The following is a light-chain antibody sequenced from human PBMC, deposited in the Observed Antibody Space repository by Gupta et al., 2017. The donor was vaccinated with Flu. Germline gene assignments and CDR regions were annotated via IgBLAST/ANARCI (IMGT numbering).Light chain of an antibody. CDR2: QDN. CDR1: KLGNKY. Sequence: SYELTQPPSVSVSPGQTASITCSGDKLGNKYACWYQQRPGQFPVLVIYQDNKRPSGIPERFSGSNSGNTATLTISGTQAMDEADYDCQACDSSTVVFGGGTKLTVL. V-gene: IGLV3-1*01. J-gene: IGLJ2*01. CDR3: QACDSSTVV.